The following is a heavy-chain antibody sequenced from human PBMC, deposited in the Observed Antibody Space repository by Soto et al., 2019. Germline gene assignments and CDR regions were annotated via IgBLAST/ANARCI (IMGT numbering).Heavy chain of an antibody. D-gene: IGHD1-7*01. J-gene: IGHJ3*02. CDR1: GYTFTSYG. Sequence: ASVKVSCKASGYTFTSYGISWVRQAPGQGLEWIGWINVYNSNTEYAQNLQGRLTMTSDTSTTTAYMELRGLRSDDTGVYYCAREGGYGNYQDAAFDIWGQGTMVTVSS. V-gene: IGHV1-18*01. CDR2: INVYNSNT. CDR3: AREGGYGNYQDAAFDI.